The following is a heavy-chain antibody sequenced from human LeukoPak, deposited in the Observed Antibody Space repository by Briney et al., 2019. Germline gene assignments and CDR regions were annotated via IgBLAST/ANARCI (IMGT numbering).Heavy chain of an antibody. CDR1: GFTFSNYA. CDR3: ARDGKAGIAAAGTGGGKVKNAFDI. Sequence: GGSLRLSCAASGFTFSNYAMTWVRQAPGKGLEWVSSISGIGGLTYYADSAKGRFTISRDNSKNTLYVQMNSLRAEDTAVYYCARDGKAGIAAAGTGGGKVKNAFDIWGQGTMVTVSS. CDR2: ISGIGGLT. J-gene: IGHJ3*02. V-gene: IGHV3-23*01. D-gene: IGHD6-13*01.